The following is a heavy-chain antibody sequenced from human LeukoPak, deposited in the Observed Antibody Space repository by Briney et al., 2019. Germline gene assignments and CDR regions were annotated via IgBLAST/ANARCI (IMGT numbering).Heavy chain of an antibody. Sequence: PSQTLSLTCTVSGGSISSGSYYWSWIRQPAGKGLEWIGRIYTSGSTNYNPSLKSRVTISVDTSKNQFSLKLSSVTAADTAVYYCAGGGSADDYWGQGTLVTVSS. CDR3: AGGGSADDY. CDR1: GGSISSGSYY. V-gene: IGHV4-61*02. CDR2: IYTSGST. D-gene: IGHD3-16*01. J-gene: IGHJ4*02.